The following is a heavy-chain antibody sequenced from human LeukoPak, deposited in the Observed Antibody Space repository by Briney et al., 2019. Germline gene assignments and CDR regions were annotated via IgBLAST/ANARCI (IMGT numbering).Heavy chain of an antibody. CDR3: ARHTSPYDSSGYYYGLDY. J-gene: IGHJ4*02. CDR1: GCSISSGYY. CDR2: IYHSGST. D-gene: IGHD3-22*01. V-gene: IGHV4-38-2*01. Sequence: KPSETLSLTCAVSGCSISSGYYWGWIRQPPGKGLEWIGSIYHSGSTYYNPSLKSRVTISVDTSKNQFSLKLSSVTAADTAVYYCARHTSPYDSSGYYYGLDYWGQGTLVTVSS.